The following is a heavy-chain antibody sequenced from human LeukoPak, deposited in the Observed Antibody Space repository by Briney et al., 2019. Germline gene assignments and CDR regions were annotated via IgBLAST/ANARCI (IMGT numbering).Heavy chain of an antibody. CDR2: IIPILGIA. CDR1: GGTFSSYA. J-gene: IGHJ4*02. CDR3: ARDIEGASDVVY. V-gene: IGHV1-69*04. D-gene: IGHD1-26*01. Sequence: SVKVSCKATGGTFSSYAISWVRQAPGQGIEWMGRIIPILGIANYAQKFQGRVTITADKSTSTAYMELSSLRSEDTAVYYCARDIEGASDVVYWGQGTLVTVSS.